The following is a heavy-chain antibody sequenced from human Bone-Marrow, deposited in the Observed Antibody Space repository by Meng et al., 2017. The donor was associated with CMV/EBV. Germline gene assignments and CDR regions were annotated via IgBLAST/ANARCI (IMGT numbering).Heavy chain of an antibody. V-gene: IGHV1-18*01. CDR2: INTYSCYT. D-gene: IGHD4-23*01. Sequence: ASVKVSCKASGYTFTTYGITWVRQAPGLGLKWLGWINTYSCYTNYAQKLQGRVTMTTDTSTSTAYMELRSLRSDDTAVYYCARAQRWDIWFDPWGQGTLVTVSS. CDR3: ARAQRWDIWFDP. CDR1: GYTFTTYG. J-gene: IGHJ5*02.